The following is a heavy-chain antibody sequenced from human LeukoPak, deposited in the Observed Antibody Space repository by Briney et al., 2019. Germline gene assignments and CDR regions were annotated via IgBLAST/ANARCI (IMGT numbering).Heavy chain of an antibody. CDR2: IYHSGST. Sequence: PSQTLSLTCAVPGGSISSSNWWSWVRQPPGQGLEWIGEIYHSGSTNYNPSLKSRVTISVDKSKNQFSLKLSSVTAADTAVYYCARDYLGSPAGIAVAQRSYYYYGMDVWGQGTTVTVSS. D-gene: IGHD6-19*01. J-gene: IGHJ6*02. CDR3: ARDYLGSPAGIAVAQRSYYYYGMDV. V-gene: IGHV4-4*02. CDR1: GGSISSSNW.